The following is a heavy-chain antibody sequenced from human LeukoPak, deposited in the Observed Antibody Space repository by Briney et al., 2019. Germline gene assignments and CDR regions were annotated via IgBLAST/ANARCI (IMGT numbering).Heavy chain of an antibody. CDR1: GGSISSGGYS. V-gene: IGHV4-30-2*01. Sequence: RPSQTLSLTCAVSGGSISSGGYSWSWIRKPPGKGLEWIGYIYHSGSTYYNPSLKSRVTISVDRSKNQFSLKLSSVTAADTAVYYCARSGYGSNDAFDIWGQGTMVTVSS. CDR2: IYHSGST. D-gene: IGHD3-10*01. J-gene: IGHJ3*02. CDR3: ARSGYGSNDAFDI.